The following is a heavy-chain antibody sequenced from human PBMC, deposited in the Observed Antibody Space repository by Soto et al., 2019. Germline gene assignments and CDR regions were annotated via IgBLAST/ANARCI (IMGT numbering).Heavy chain of an antibody. Sequence: PSQTLSLTCAISGDSVSSNSAAWNWIRQSPSRGLEWLGRTYYRSKWYNDYAVSVKSRITINPDTSKNQFSLQLNSVTPEDTAVYYCARDGGLLWFGELSHYYYYGMDVWGQGXTVTVSS. D-gene: IGHD3-10*01. J-gene: IGHJ6*02. V-gene: IGHV6-1*01. CDR3: ARDGGLLWFGELSHYYYYGMDV. CDR2: TYYRSKWYN. CDR1: GDSVSSNSAA.